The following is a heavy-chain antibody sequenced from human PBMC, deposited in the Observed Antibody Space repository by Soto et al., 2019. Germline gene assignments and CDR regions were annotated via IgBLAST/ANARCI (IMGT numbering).Heavy chain of an antibody. J-gene: IGHJ6*02. CDR3: ARGAVYGTDHYCRGMDV. CDR1: GFNFNGYG. Sequence: GGSLRLSCAASGFNFNGYGISWVRQSPEKGLEWVASINFFLGKTYYADSVKGRSTISMDDAKDTVYLHLNSLRADDTAIYYCARGAVYGTDHYCRGMDVWGQGSPVTVSS. V-gene: IGHV3-23*01. CDR2: INFFLGKT. D-gene: IGHD3-10*01.